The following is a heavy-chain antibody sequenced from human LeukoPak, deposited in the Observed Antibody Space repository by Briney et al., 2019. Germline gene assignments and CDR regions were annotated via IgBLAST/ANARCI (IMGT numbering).Heavy chain of an antibody. CDR2: ISGSGGST. D-gene: IGHD2-2*02. J-gene: IGHJ4*02. Sequence: GSLRLSCAASGFTFSSYGMSWVRQAPGKGLEWVSAISGSGGSTYYADSVKGRFTISRDNSKNTLYLQMNSPRAEDTAVYYCAKDGRVPAAISEHDYYFDYWGQGTLATVS. CDR1: GFTFSSYG. V-gene: IGHV3-23*01. CDR3: AKDGRVPAAISEHDYYFDY.